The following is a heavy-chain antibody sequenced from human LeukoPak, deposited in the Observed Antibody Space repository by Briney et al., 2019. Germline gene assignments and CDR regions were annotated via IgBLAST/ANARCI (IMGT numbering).Heavy chain of an antibody. J-gene: IGHJ4*02. CDR1: GGSFRGYY. Sequence: SETLSLTCAVYGGSFRGYYWSWIRQPPGKGLEWIGEINHSGSTNYNPSLKSRVTISADTSKNQFSLKLSSVTAADRAVYYCARGPKFGELDYWCQGTLVTVSS. V-gene: IGHV4-34*01. D-gene: IGHD3-10*01. CDR2: INHSGST. CDR3: ARGPKFGELDY.